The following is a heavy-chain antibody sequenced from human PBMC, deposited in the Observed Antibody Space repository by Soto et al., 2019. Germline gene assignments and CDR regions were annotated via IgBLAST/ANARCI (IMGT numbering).Heavy chain of an antibody. Sequence: QVQLVQSGAEVKRAGASVKVSCKASGYTFSSYGLSWVRQAPGQGLEWMGWISDYNGNTHYAQKFQGRVIMTTDTSPRTAYLGLGSLGSDVTAVYFFAGGVYYACSVTYSPPRYYRMDVWGQGTLVTVSS. CDR2: ISDYNGNT. V-gene: IGHV1-18*01. CDR1: GYTFSSYG. J-gene: IGHJ6*02. CDR3: AGGVYYACSVTYSPPRYYRMDV. D-gene: IGHD3-10*02.